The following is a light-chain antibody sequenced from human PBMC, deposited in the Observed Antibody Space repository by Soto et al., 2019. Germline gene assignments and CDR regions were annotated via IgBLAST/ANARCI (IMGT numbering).Light chain of an antibody. J-gene: IGLJ3*02. V-gene: IGLV2-14*01. CDR3: TSFTSSSTWV. CDR2: EVS. CDR1: SSDVGAYNY. Sequence: QSALTQPASVSGSPGQSITISCTGTSSDVGAYNYVSWYQQHPGKAPKVMIYEVSNRPSGVSNRFSGSKSGNTASLTISGLQAEDEADYYCTSFTSSSTWVFGGRTKVTVL.